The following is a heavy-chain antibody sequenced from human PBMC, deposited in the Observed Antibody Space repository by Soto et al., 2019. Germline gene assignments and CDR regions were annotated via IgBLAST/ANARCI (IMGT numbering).Heavy chain of an antibody. CDR3: ARDPSLSIMITFRGVIGQGQAFDI. D-gene: IGHD3-16*02. V-gene: IGHV1-69*01. CDR2: IIPIFGTA. Sequence: QVQLVQSGAEVKKPGSSVKVSCKASGGTFSSYAISWVRQAPGQGLEWMGGIIPIFGTANYAQKFQGRVTITADESTSTAYMELSSLRSEDTAVYYCARDPSLSIMITFRGVIGQGQAFDIWGQGTMVTVSS. CDR1: GGTFSSYA. J-gene: IGHJ3*02.